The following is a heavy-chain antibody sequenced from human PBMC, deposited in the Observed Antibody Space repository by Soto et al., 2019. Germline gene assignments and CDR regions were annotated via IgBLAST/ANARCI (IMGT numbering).Heavy chain of an antibody. CDR1: GDSISDVDYY. Sequence: QVQLQESGPGLVKPSQTLSLTCTVSGDSISDVDYYWSWVRQTPREGLEWIGAFYDSGTSYYSPSLKSRMTISVDSSKNQFSLTLTSVTAADTAVYYCARGTRDHFDTTGPGYGMDVWGQGTTVTVSS. J-gene: IGHJ6*02. D-gene: IGHD3-22*01. CDR2: FYDSGTS. V-gene: IGHV4-30-4*01. CDR3: ARGTRDHFDTTGPGYGMDV.